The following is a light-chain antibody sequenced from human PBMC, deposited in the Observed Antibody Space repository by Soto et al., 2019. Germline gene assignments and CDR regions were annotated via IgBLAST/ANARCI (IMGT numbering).Light chain of an antibody. V-gene: IGKV1-5*01. CDR1: QSISRW. CDR2: DAS. J-gene: IGKJ1*01. CDR3: QQYNSNWT. Sequence: DIQRTQSPSTLSASVGDRVTISCRASQSISRWLAWYKPKPGKAPNLLIYDASSLQSGVPSRFSGIGSGTEFTLTIRSLKPDDFATDYCQQYNSNWTFGQGTKVDIK.